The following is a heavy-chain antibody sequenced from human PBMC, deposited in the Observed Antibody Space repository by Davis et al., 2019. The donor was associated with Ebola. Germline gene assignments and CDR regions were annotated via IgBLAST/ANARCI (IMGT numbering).Heavy chain of an antibody. CDR1: GFTFNFYV. CDR2: IKQDGSEK. J-gene: IGHJ6*02. D-gene: IGHD1-1*01. Sequence: GESLKISCAGSGFTFNFYVMSWVRQAPGKGLEWVANIKQDGSEKYYADSVKGRFTISRDNAKNSLYLQMNSLRAEDTAVYYCARDYPHDHAWGQGTTVTVSS. V-gene: IGHV3-7*01. CDR3: ARDYPHDHA.